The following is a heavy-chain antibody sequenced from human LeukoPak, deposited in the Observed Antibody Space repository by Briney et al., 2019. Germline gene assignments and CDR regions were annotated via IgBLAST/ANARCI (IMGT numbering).Heavy chain of an antibody. V-gene: IGHV3-30*18. CDR3: AKEFGELLGDYYYYYMDV. J-gene: IGHJ6*03. D-gene: IGHD3-10*01. CDR1: GFTFSSYG. CDR2: ISYDGSNK. Sequence: GGSLRLSCAASGFTFSSYGMHWVRQAPGKGLEWVAVISYDGSNKYYADSVKGRFTISRDNSKNTLYLQMNSLRAEDTAVYYCAKEFGELLGDYYYYYMDVWGKGTTVTVSS.